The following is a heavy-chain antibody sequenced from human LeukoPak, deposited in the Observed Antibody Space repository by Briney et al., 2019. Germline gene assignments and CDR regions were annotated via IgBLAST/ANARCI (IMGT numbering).Heavy chain of an antibody. CDR1: GGSFSGYN. Sequence: SETLSLTCAVYGGSFSGYNWSWIRQPPGKGLEWIGEINHSGSTNYNPSLKSRVTISVDTSKNQFSLKLSSVTAADTAVYYCASLFYSGSYYYDIWGQGTMVTVSS. J-gene: IGHJ3*02. V-gene: IGHV4-34*01. CDR2: INHSGST. CDR3: ASLFYSGSYYYDI. D-gene: IGHD1-26*01.